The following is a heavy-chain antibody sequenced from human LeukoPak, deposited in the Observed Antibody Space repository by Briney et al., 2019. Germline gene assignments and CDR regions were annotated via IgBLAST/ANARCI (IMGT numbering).Heavy chain of an antibody. CDR2: IKLDGSDK. Sequence: PGGSLRLSCGTSGFNFSRYWMSWVRQPPGKGLEWVAKIKLDGSDKYYADSVRGRFLISRDNTKNSLFLQMNSLRVEDTAIYYCATEPAFAFWGQGTLVTVSS. D-gene: IGHD3-16*01. V-gene: IGHV3-7*01. CDR1: GFNFSRYW. CDR3: ATEPAFAF. J-gene: IGHJ4*02.